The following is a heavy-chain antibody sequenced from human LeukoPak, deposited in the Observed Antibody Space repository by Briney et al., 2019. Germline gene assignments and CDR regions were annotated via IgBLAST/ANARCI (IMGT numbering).Heavy chain of an antibody. Sequence: PGASLRLSCAASGFTFSSYAMSWVRQAPGKGLEWVAVISYDGSNKYYADSVKGRFTISRDNSKNTLYLQMNSLRAEDTAVYYCAKDMGYDILTGPVSWGQGTLVTVSS. D-gene: IGHD3-9*01. J-gene: IGHJ5*02. CDR2: ISYDGSNK. V-gene: IGHV3-30*18. CDR1: GFTFSSYA. CDR3: AKDMGYDILTGPVS.